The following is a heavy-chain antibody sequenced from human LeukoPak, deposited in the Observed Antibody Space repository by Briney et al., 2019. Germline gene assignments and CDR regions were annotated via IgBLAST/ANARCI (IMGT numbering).Heavy chain of an antibody. D-gene: IGHD6-19*01. J-gene: IGHJ4*01. CDR1: GGSIRSDGYY. V-gene: IGHV4-61*02. CDR3: TGASDSSGWFDY. Sequence: PSQTLSLTCTVSGGSIRSDGYYWSWIRQPAGKGLEWIGRIYTSGSTNYNPSLKSRVTMSVDTSKNQFSLKPSSVTAADTAVYYGTGASDSSGWFDYWGQGTLVTVSS. CDR2: IYTSGST.